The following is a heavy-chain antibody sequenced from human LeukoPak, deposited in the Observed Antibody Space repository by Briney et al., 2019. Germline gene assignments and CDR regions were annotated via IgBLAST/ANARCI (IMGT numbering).Heavy chain of an antibody. D-gene: IGHD6-19*01. J-gene: IGHJ4*02. CDR3: AREELRYSSGSSHSYFDY. CDR1: GFTFSSYE. Sequence: GGSLRLSCAASGFTFSSYEMNWVRQAPGKGLEWVSYTSSSGSTIYYADSVKGRFTISRDNAKNSLYLQMDSLRAEDTAVYYCAREELRYSSGSSHSYFDYWGQGTLVTVSS. CDR2: TSSSGSTI. V-gene: IGHV3-48*03.